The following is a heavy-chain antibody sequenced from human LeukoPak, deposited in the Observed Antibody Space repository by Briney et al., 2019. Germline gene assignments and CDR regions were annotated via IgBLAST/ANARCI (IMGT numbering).Heavy chain of an antibody. V-gene: IGHV1-18*01. CDR1: GYKFNVYD. J-gene: IGHJ3*01. CDR3: ARADGTNSGTNAFDV. CDR2: ISTYTGRA. Sequence: GASVTVSCKTSGYKFNVYDILWVRQAPGHGLDYVGWISTYTGRANYAQKFQGRVSIITDTSTSTAYLELTNLTSSDTGLYYCARADGTNSGTNAFDVWGLGTMVTVAS. D-gene: IGHD4-23*01.